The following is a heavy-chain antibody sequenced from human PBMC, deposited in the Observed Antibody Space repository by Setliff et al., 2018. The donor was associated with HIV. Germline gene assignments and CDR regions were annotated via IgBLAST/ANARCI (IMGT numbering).Heavy chain of an antibody. CDR2: IKSKTDGGTT. CDR3: TTGLYCSSTSCYPILYYYYYYMDV. D-gene: IGHD2-2*01. Sequence: TGGSLRLSCAASGYRFSDYWMNWVRQAPGKGLEWVGRIKSKTDGGTTDYAAPVKGRFTISRDDSTNTLYLQMNSLKTEDTAVYYCTTGLYCSSTSCYPILYYYYYYMDVWGKGTTVTVSS. V-gene: IGHV3-15*01. CDR1: GYRFSDYW. J-gene: IGHJ6*03.